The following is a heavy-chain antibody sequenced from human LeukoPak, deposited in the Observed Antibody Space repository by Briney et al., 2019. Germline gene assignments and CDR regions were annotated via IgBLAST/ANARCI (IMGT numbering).Heavy chain of an antibody. J-gene: IGHJ6*03. CDR3: ARDKDSSGYYYSYYYYMDV. Sequence: PGGSLRLSCAASGFTVSSNYMSWVRQAPGKGLEWVSVIYSGGSTYYADSVKGRFTISRDNSKNTLYLQMNSLRAEDTAVYYCARDKDSSGYYYSYYYYMDVWGKGTTVTVSS. CDR1: GFTVSSNY. D-gene: IGHD3-22*01. V-gene: IGHV3-66*02. CDR2: IYSGGST.